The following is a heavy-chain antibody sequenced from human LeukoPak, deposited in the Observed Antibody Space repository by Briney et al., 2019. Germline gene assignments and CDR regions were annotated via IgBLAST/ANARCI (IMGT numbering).Heavy chain of an antibody. CDR3: ARCLYYYDSSGYYYPITYYYYYGMDV. D-gene: IGHD3-22*01. J-gene: IGHJ6*02. CDR2: INHSGST. CDR1: GGSFSGYY. V-gene: IGHV4-34*01. Sequence: SETLSLTCAVYGGSFSGYYWSWIRQPPGKGLEWIGEINHSGSTNYNPSLKSRVTISVDTSKNQFSLKLSSVTAADTAVYYCARCLYYYDSSGYYYPITYYYYYGMDVWGQGTTVTVSS.